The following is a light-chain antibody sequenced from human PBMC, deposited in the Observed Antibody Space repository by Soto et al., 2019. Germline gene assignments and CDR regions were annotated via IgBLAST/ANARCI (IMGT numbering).Light chain of an antibody. CDR1: SSNIPNNY. CDR2: DNN. V-gene: IGLV1-51*01. CDR3: GTWDNSLSAVV. Sequence: QSVLTQPPSVSAAPGQKVTLSCSGSSSNIPNNYVSWYQQRPGAAPRLLIYDNNMRPSGIPDRFSGSKSGTSATLGITGLQTGDEGDYYCGTWDNSLSAVVFGGGTKLTVL. J-gene: IGLJ3*02.